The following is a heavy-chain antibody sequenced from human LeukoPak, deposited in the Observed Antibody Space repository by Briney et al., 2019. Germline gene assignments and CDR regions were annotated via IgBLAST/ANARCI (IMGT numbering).Heavy chain of an antibody. CDR2: IFHTGST. D-gene: IGHD6-19*01. Sequence: PGRSLRLSCAASGFTFSSYGMHWIRQPPGKGLEWIGSIFHTGSTYYNLSLKSRVTISVDTSKNQFSLKLSSVTAADTAVYYRARRFGWHPRREIDYWGQGTLVTVSS. V-gene: IGHV4-38-2*01. J-gene: IGHJ4*02. CDR1: GFTFSSYG. CDR3: ARRFGWHPRREIDY.